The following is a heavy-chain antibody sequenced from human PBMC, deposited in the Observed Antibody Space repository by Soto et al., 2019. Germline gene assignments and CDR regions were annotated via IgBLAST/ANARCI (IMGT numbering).Heavy chain of an antibody. D-gene: IGHD3-16*01. CDR3: ARIKQDYAVA. Sequence: QVQLVQSGAEVKKPGASVKVSCKASGYTFTSYDINWVRQATGQGLEWMGWMNPNSGNTAYAQKFQGRVSMTRDTSISTAYMELSTLRSEDTAVYYCARIKQDYAVAWGQGTLVTVSS. V-gene: IGHV1-8*01. J-gene: IGHJ5*02. CDR2: MNPNSGNT. CDR1: GYTFTSYD.